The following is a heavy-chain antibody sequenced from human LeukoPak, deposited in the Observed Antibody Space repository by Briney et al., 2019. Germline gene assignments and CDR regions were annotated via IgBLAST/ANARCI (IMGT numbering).Heavy chain of an antibody. J-gene: IGHJ4*02. CDR1: GGSISSYY. V-gene: IGHV4-59*01. CDR3: ARASESWSGYYLDY. Sequence: PSETLSLTCTVSGGSISSYYWSWIRQPPGKGLEWIGYIYYSGSTNYNPSLKSRVTISVDTSKNQFSLKLTSVTAADTAVYYCARASESWSGYYLDYWGQGTLVTVSS. CDR2: IYYSGST. D-gene: IGHD3-3*01.